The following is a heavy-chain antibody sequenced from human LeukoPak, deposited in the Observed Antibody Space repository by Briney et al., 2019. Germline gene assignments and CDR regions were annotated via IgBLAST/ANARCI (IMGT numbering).Heavy chain of an antibody. V-gene: IGHV4-39*01. Sequence: SETLPLTCTVSGGSISSSNHYWGWIRQPPGKGLEWIGSIYYSGSTYYNPSLKSRVTISVGTSKNQFSLKLSSVTAADTAVYYCARHRGYYGSGSKVDYWGQGTLVTVSS. J-gene: IGHJ4*02. CDR1: GGSISSSNHY. CDR3: ARHRGYYGSGSKVDY. CDR2: IYYSGST. D-gene: IGHD3-10*01.